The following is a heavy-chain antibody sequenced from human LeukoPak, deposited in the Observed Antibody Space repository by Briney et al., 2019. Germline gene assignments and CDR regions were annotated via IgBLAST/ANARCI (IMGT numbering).Heavy chain of an antibody. J-gene: IGHJ4*02. CDR1: GGSISNSGYY. Sequence: SETLSLTCTVSGGSISNSGYYWGWIRQPPGKGLEWIGSVDYSGSTYYNPSLKSRVTISVDTSKNQFSLKLSSVTAADTAVYYCATYYYDSGRYYKVGNWGQGTLVTVSS. CDR2: VDYSGST. V-gene: IGHV4-39*01. CDR3: ATYYYDSGRYYKVGN. D-gene: IGHD3-10*01.